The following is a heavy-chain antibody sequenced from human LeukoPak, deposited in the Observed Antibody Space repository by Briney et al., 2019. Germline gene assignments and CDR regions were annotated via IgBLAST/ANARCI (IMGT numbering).Heavy chain of an antibody. CDR1: GGSISSGGYS. V-gene: IGHV4-30-2*01. D-gene: IGHD3-22*01. Sequence: SETLSLTCAVSGGSISSGGYSWSWIRQPPGKGLEWIGYIYHSGSTYYNPSLKSRVTISVDRSKNQFSLKLSSVTAADTAVYYCARTGSSYRGYFGYWGQGTLVTVSS. CDR3: ARTGSSYRGYFGY. CDR2: IYHSGST. J-gene: IGHJ4*02.